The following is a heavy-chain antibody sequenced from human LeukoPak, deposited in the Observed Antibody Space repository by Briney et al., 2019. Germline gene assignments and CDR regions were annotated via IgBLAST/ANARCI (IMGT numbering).Heavy chain of an antibody. V-gene: IGHV3-48*04. J-gene: IGHJ6*02. Sequence: GGSLRPSCAASGFTFSSYSMNWVRQAPGKGLEWVSYISSSSSTIYYADSVKGRFTISRDNAKNSLYLQMNSLRAEDTAVYYCARPTTYSSSWPDYYYGMDVWGQGTTVTVSS. CDR3: ARPTTYSSSWPDYYYGMDV. D-gene: IGHD6-13*01. CDR1: GFTFSSYS. CDR2: ISSSSSTI.